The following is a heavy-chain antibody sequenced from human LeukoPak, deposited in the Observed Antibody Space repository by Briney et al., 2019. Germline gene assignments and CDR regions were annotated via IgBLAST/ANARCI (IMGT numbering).Heavy chain of an antibody. CDR3: ARRIRLRSFDWPHDAFDI. Sequence: SETLSLTCTVSGGSISSYYWSWIRQPPGKGLEWIGYIYYSGSTNYNPSLKSRVTISVDTSKNQFSLKLSSVTAADTAVYYCARRIRLRSFDWPHDAFDIWGQGTMVTVSS. D-gene: IGHD3-9*01. J-gene: IGHJ3*02. CDR2: IYYSGST. V-gene: IGHV4-59*08. CDR1: GGSISSYY.